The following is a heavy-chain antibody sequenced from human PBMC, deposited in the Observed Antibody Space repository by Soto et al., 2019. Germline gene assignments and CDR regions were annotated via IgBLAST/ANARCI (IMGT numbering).Heavy chain of an antibody. CDR1: GDSLTSYY. Sequence: QVQLQESGPGLVKPSETLSLTCSVSGDSLTSYYWTWVRQPPGKGLEWIGYIYYTGKTNYNTSLKSRVTTSMDLSKNQFSLELRSLTAADTAVYYCARIILTGYYGLEPWGQGTLVIVSA. V-gene: IGHV4-59*01. J-gene: IGHJ5*02. D-gene: IGHD3-9*01. CDR3: ARIILTGYYGLEP. CDR2: IYYTGKT.